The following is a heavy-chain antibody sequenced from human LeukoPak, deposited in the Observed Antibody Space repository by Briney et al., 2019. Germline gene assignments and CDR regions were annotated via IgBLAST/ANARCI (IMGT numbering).Heavy chain of an antibody. CDR3: ARHDRRRAQYNWNDDY. Sequence: SETLSLTCTVSGGSISSSSYYWGWIRQPPGKGLEWIGSICYSGSTYYNPSLKSRVTISVDTSKNQFSLKLSSVTAADTAVYYCARHDRRRAQYNWNDDYWGQGTLVTVSS. V-gene: IGHV4-39*01. J-gene: IGHJ4*02. CDR2: ICYSGST. CDR1: GGSISSSSYY. D-gene: IGHD1-1*01.